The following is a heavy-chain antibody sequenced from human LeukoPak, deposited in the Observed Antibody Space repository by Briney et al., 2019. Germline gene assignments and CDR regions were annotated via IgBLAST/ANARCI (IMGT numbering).Heavy chain of an antibody. CDR3: ARLTPTTLSLYYYYMDV. V-gene: IGHV4-4*02. CDR2: IFHSGPT. J-gene: IGHJ6*03. Sequence: PSETLSLTCTVSGGSITSSNWWSWVRQPPGKGLEWIGRIFHSGPTDYKTSLKGRVTISVDKSKNQFSLKLTSVTAADTAVYYCARLTPTTLSLYYYYMDVWGKGTTVTVSS. CDR1: GGSITSSNW. D-gene: IGHD2/OR15-2a*01.